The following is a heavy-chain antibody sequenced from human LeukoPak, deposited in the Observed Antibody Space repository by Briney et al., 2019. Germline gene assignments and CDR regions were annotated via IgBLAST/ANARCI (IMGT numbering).Heavy chain of an antibody. Sequence: GGSLRLSCAASGFTFSSYGMHWVRQAPGKGLEWVAFIRYDGSNKYYADSVKGRFTISRDNSKNTLYLQMNSLRAEDTAVYYCANRSPGDYQAHFDYWGQGPLVTVSS. D-gene: IGHD4-17*01. J-gene: IGHJ4*02. CDR3: ANRSPGDYQAHFDY. CDR2: IRYDGSNK. CDR1: GFTFSSYG. V-gene: IGHV3-30*02.